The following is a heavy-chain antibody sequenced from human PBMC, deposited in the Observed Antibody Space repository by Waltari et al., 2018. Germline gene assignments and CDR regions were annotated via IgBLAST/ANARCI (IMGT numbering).Heavy chain of an antibody. D-gene: IGHD2-2*02. Sequence: QVQLQESGPGLVKPSQTLSLTCLVSGDSISRGAFYWSWIRQPAGKGLEWIGHIYRGGYTNYKPPLKSRVPMSVDKSHNHLYRKRTSVTAADTAVYFCAKDHGYSRPAGWFDPWGQGTLVSVSS. J-gene: IGHJ5*02. V-gene: IGHV4-61*02. CDR1: GDSISRGAFY. CDR3: AKDHGYSRPAGWFDP. CDR2: IYRGGYT.